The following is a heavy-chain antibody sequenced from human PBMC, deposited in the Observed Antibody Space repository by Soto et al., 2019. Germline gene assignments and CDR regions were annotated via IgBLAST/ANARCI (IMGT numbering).Heavy chain of an antibody. V-gene: IGHV1-18*01. J-gene: IGHJ4*02. CDR2: ISTYKGDT. D-gene: IGHD4-17*01. Sequence: QVQLVQSGAELKKPGASLKVSCKASGYTFSSYGISWVRQAPGQGLEWMGWISTYKGDTHYAQKLQGRVTLTTDTSTSTAYMELGSLRYDDTAVYYCARAYGDYYFASWGQGTLVIVSS. CDR1: GYTFSSYG. CDR3: ARAYGDYYFAS.